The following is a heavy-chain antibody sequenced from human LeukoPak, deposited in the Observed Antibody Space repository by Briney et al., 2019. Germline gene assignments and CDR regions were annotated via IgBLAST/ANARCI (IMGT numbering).Heavy chain of an antibody. CDR1: GFTFSDFV. Sequence: GGSLRLSCAASGFTFSDFVMSWVRQAPGAGLEWVSIISSTGGTTYYADSVKGRFSISRDNSKNTLYLQMNSLRAEDTAVYYCARGFISRSMKPGRRQSSTSCYWFDPWGQGTLVTVSS. CDR2: ISSTGGTT. J-gene: IGHJ5*02. CDR3: ARGFISRSMKPGRRQSSTSCYWFDP. V-gene: IGHV3-23*01. D-gene: IGHD2-2*01.